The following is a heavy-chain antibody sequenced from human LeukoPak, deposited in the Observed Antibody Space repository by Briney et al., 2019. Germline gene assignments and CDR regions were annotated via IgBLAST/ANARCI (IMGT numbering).Heavy chain of an antibody. CDR1: GFTFTSSA. CDR3: ARVVGQWLVYYFDY. V-gene: IGHV1-3*01. D-gene: IGHD6-19*01. CDR2: INAGNGNT. J-gene: IGHJ4*02. Sequence: ASVKVSCKASGFTFTSSAMHWVRQAPGQRLEWMGWINAGNGNTKYSQKFQGRVTITRDTSASTAYMELSSLRSEDTAVYYCARVVGQWLVYYFDYWGQGTLVTVPS.